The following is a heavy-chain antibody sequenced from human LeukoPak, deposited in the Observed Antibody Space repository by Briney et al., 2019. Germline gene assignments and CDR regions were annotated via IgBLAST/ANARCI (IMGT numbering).Heavy chain of an antibody. Sequence: GGSLRLSCAASGFTFSSYAMHWVRQAPGKGLEWVAVISYDGSNKYYADSVKGRFTTSRDNSKNTLFLQMSSLRAEDTAVYYCVKDLNGTWSFDYWGQGTLVTVSS. D-gene: IGHD2-8*01. CDR3: VKDLNGTWSFDY. CDR2: ISYDGSNK. CDR1: GFTFSSYA. V-gene: IGHV3-30*14. J-gene: IGHJ4*02.